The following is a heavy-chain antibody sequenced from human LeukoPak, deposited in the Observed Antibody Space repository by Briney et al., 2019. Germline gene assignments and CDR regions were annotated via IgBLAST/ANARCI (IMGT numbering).Heavy chain of an antibody. Sequence: GGSLRLSCAASGFTFYDYGMSWVPQAPGKGLEWGSGINWNGGSTGYADSVKGRFTISRDNAKNSLYLQMNSLRAEDTALYYCARGRYYYDSSGYYTRWGQGTLVTVSS. V-gene: IGHV3-20*04. CDR1: GFTFYDYG. J-gene: IGHJ4*02. CDR3: ARGRYYYDSSGYYTR. CDR2: INWNGGST. D-gene: IGHD3-22*01.